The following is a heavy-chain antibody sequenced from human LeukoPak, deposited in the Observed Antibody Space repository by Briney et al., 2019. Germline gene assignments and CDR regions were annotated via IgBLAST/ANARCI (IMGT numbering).Heavy chain of an antibody. J-gene: IGHJ5*02. CDR2: IYTSGST. Sequence: SETLSLTCTVSGGSISSYYWSWIRQPAGKGLEWIGRIYTSGSTNYNPSLKSRVTISVDTSKNQFSLKLSSVTAADTAVYYCAREDEWELPLHAWFDPWGQGTLVTVSS. CDR1: GGSISSYY. V-gene: IGHV4-4*07. D-gene: IGHD1-26*01. CDR3: AREDEWELPLHAWFDP.